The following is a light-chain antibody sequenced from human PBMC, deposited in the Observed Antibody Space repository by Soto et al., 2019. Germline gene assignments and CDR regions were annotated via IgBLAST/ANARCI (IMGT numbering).Light chain of an antibody. V-gene: IGKV1-8*01. CDR2: AAS. CDR1: QGISSY. CDR3: QQYYNYPYT. Sequence: AIRMTQSPSSLSASTGDRVTITCRASQGISSYLAWYQQKQGKAPKLLIYAASTLQSGVPSRFSGSGSGTDFTLTIGCLQSEDFATYYCQQYYNYPYTFGQGTKLEIK. J-gene: IGKJ2*01.